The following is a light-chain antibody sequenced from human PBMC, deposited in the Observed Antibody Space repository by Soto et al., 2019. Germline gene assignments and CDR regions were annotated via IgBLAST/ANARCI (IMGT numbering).Light chain of an antibody. CDR2: SNY. Sequence: QSVLTQPPSASGTPGQRVTISCSASSGSLSVDWYQHLPGTAPKLLIYSNYQRPSGVPDRFSGSKSGTSASLVISGLQSEDDADYYCAGRDDSLSGLYVFGNGTKLTVL. CDR1: SGSLS. CDR3: AGRDDSLSGLYV. V-gene: IGLV1-44*01. J-gene: IGLJ1*01.